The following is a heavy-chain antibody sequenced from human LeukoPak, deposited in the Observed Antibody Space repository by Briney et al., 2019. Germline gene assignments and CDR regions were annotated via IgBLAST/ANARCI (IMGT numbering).Heavy chain of an antibody. CDR1: GYTFTGYY. D-gene: IGHD3-22*01. J-gene: IGHJ4*02. CDR3: ARGGYYDSSGYYYVGY. Sequence: ASVKVSCKASGYTFTGYYMRWVRQAPGQGLEWMGWINPNSGGTNYAQKFQGRVTMTRDTSISTAYMELSRLRSDDTAVYYCARGGYYDSSGYYYVGYWGQGTLVTVSS. CDR2: INPNSGGT. V-gene: IGHV1-2*02.